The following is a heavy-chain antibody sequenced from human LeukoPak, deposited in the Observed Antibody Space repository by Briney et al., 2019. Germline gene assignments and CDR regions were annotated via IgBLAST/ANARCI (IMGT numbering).Heavy chain of an antibody. V-gene: IGHV3-7*01. CDR3: ARGDFNDNGDYVDAFDV. CDR1: GFSFTSYW. J-gene: IGHJ3*01. CDR2: IKQDGSEE. Sequence: PGGSLRLSCAASGFSFTSYWMSWFRQAPGKGLEWVANIKQDGSEEFYVDSVKGRFTISRDNVKNSLYLQVNSLRVEDTAVYYCARGDFNDNGDYVDAFDVWGQGTMVTVSS. D-gene: IGHD4-17*01.